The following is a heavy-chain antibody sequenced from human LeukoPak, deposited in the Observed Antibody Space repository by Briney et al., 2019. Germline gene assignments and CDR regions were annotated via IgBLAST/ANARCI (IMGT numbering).Heavy chain of an antibody. Sequence: GGSLRLSCAASGFTFSSYGMHWVRQAPGKGLEWVAVISYDGSNKYYADSVKGRFTISRDNSKNSLYMQMNSLRPEDTAVYYCVRDFSNYVAFFDSWGQGVLVTVSS. CDR3: VRDFSNYVAFFDS. D-gene: IGHD4-11*01. V-gene: IGHV3-30*03. CDR1: GFTFSSYG. CDR2: ISYDGSNK. J-gene: IGHJ4*02.